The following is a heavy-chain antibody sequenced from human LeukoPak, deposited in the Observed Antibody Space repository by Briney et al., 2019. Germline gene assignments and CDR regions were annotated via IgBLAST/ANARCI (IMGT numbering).Heavy chain of an antibody. CDR2: INSDGSST. CDR1: GFTFSSYW. CDR3: VRDLEILTTPAGITPGDDFDY. D-gene: IGHD2-15*01. J-gene: IGHJ4*02. V-gene: IGHV3-74*01. Sequence: GGSLRLSCAASGFTFSSYWMHWVRQAPGKGLVWVSRINSDGSSTSYADSVKGRFTISRDNAKNTVHLQMDSLRVEDTAVYYCVRDLEILTTPAGITPGDDFDYWGQGALVTVSA.